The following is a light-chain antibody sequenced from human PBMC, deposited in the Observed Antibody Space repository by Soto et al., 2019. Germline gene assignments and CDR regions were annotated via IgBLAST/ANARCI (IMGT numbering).Light chain of an antibody. CDR2: KAS. J-gene: IGKJ2*01. Sequence: DIQMTQSPSTLSASVGDRVTITCRASQTISNWLAWYQQRPGKAPSLLIYKASSLESGVSSRFSGSGFGTEFTLNISSLQPDDFATYYCQHYNSYPYTFGQGTKLEIK. V-gene: IGKV1-5*03. CDR1: QTISNW. CDR3: QHYNSYPYT.